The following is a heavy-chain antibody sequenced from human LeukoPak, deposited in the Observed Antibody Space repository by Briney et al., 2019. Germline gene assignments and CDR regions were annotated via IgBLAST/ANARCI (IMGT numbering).Heavy chain of an antibody. CDR1: GFTFSSYW. V-gene: IGHV3-7*03. D-gene: IGHD1-26*01. CDR3: AKGWCSGSYCYFDY. J-gene: IGHJ4*02. Sequence: GGSLRLSWTASGFTFSSYWMTWVRQAPGKGLEWVANIKHDAREKYYVDSVKGRFTISRDNSKNTLYLQMSSLRVEDTAVYYCAKGWCSGSYCYFDYWGQGTLVTVSS. CDR2: IKHDAREK.